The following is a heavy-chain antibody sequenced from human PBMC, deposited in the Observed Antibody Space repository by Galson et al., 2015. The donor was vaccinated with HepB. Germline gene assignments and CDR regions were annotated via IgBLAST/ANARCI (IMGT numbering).Heavy chain of an antibody. D-gene: IGHD2-15*01. V-gene: IGHV3-21*01. CDR2: ISGTSRNI. J-gene: IGHJ4*02. CDR3: ARDRYCSGGSCHDARPTV. CDR1: GFSFSSCS. Sequence: SLRLSCAASGFSFSSCSMNWVRQAPGKGLEWVSSISGTSRNIYYADSVKGRFTISRDNANNSLFLQMNSLRAEDTAVYYCARDRYCSGGSCHDARPTVWGQGTLVTVSS.